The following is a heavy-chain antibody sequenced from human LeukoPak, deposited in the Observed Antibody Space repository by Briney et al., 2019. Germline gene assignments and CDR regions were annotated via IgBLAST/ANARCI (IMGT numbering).Heavy chain of an antibody. Sequence: ASVKVSCKASGYTFTSYGISWVRQAPGQGLEWMGGIIPIFGTANYAQKFQGRVTITADKSTSTAYMELSSLRSEDTAVYYCARRTRYVDTAFDYWGQGTLVTVSS. J-gene: IGHJ4*02. CDR3: ARRTRYVDTAFDY. D-gene: IGHD5-18*01. CDR2: IIPIFGTA. V-gene: IGHV1-69*06. CDR1: GYTFTSYG.